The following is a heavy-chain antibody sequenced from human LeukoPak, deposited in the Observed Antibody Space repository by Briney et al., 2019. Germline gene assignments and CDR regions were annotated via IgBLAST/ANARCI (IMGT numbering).Heavy chain of an antibody. Sequence: ASVKVSCKASGYTFTNYAMHWVRQAPGQRLEWMGWINAGNGNTKFSQKFQGRVTITRDTSASTAYMELSSLRSEDTAVYYCARDRVFGSGLPAYYYGMDVWGQGTTVTVSS. CDR2: INAGNGNT. D-gene: IGHD6-19*01. J-gene: IGHJ6*02. CDR1: GYTFTNYA. V-gene: IGHV1-3*01. CDR3: ARDRVFGSGLPAYYYGMDV.